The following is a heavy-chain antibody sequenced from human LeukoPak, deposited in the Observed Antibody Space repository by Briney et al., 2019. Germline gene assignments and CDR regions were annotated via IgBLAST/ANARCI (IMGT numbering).Heavy chain of an antibody. CDR3: ARTIGGSDYRLRLYYSDY. CDR2: FYYSGST. CDR1: GGSISIYY. V-gene: IGHV4-59*13. J-gene: IGHJ4*02. D-gene: IGHD4-11*01. Sequence: PAEPLSLTCTVSGGSISIYYWSWLRQPPGKGLVWFGYFYYSGSTNYNPSLKSRVTISVDTSNNQFSLKLSSVTAADTAVYYCARTIGGSDYRLRLYYSDYWGQGTLVTVSS.